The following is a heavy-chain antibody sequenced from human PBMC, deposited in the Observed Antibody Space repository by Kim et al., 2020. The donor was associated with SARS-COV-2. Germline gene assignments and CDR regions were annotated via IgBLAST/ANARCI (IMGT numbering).Heavy chain of an antibody. CDR3: ARSGNFRVDY. CDR2: ISSSSTV. J-gene: IGHJ4*02. V-gene: IGHV3-48*02. Sequence: GGSLRLSCAASGFTFSSYSINWVRQAPGKGLEWVSHISSSSTVFYADSVRGRFTISRYNAETSVYLQMNSLRDEDTAVYYCARSGNFRVDYWGQGTLVTVSS. CDR1: GFTFSSYS.